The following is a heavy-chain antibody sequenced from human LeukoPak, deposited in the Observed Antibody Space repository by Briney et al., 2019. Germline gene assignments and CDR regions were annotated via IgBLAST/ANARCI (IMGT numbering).Heavy chain of an antibody. CDR1: GGSISSYY. D-gene: IGHD1-26*01. V-gene: IGHV4-4*07. J-gene: IGHJ3*02. CDR2: IYTSGST. CDR3: AREGIVGAKDAFDI. Sequence: PSETLSLTCTVSGGSISSYYWSWIRPPAGKGLEWIGRIYTSGSTNYNPSLKSRVTMSVDTSKNQFSLKLSSVTAADTAVYYCAREGIVGAKDAFDIWGQGTMVTVSS.